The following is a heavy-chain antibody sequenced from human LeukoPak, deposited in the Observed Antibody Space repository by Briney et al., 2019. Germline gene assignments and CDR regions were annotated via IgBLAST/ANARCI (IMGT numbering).Heavy chain of an antibody. Sequence: GGSLRLSCAASGFTFSSYAMHWVRQAPGKGLEWVAVISDDGINKYYADPVKGRFTISRDNSKNTLYPEMSSLRAEDTAVYYCASVDYLDAFAMWGQGTMVIVFS. CDR1: GFTFSSYA. J-gene: IGHJ3*02. D-gene: IGHD3-16*01. V-gene: IGHV3-30*04. CDR3: ASVDYLDAFAM. CDR2: ISDDGINK.